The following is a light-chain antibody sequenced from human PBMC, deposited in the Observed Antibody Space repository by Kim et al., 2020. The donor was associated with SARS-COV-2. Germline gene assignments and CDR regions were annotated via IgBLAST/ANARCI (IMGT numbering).Light chain of an antibody. Sequence: QSALTQPASVSGSPGQSVTISCTGSSSDIGTYFLVSWYQQHPGKAPKLLMYEDKKRPSGISDRFSGSKSANTAALTISRLQAEDEADYYCCSYAGTNTWLFGEGTQLTVL. J-gene: IGLJ2*01. V-gene: IGLV2-23*01. CDR3: CSYAGTNTWL. CDR1: SSDIGTYFL. CDR2: EDK.